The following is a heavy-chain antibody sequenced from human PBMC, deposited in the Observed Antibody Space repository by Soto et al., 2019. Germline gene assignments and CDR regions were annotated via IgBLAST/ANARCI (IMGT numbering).Heavy chain of an antibody. D-gene: IGHD3-22*01. CDR1: GYTFNGYY. CDR3: ARSVLSHGYPRLDS. V-gene: IGHV1-2*02. Sequence: GASVKVSCKASGYTFNGYYIHCVRQAPGQGLEWMGWVNPISGGTNFAQRFQGRVTMTRDTSISTAYMELRSLRSDDTAVYYCARSVLSHGYPRLDSWGQGTLVTVSS. CDR2: VNPISGGT. J-gene: IGHJ4*02.